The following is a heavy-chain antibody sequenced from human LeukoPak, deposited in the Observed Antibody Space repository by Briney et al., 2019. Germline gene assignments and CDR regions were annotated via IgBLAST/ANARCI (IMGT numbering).Heavy chain of an antibody. D-gene: IGHD3-22*01. CDR3: ARGPPHYYDSSGPIDY. CDR1: GFTVSSNY. J-gene: IGHJ4*02. CDR2: IYSGGST. Sequence: PGGSLRLSCAASGFTVSSNYMSWVRQAPGKGLEWVSVIYSGGSTYYADSVKGRFTISRDNSKNTLYLQMNSLRAEDTAVYYCARGPPHYYDSSGPIDYWGQGTLVTVSS. V-gene: IGHV3-53*01.